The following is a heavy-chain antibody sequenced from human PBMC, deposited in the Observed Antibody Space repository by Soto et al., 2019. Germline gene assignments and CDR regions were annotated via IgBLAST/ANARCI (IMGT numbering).Heavy chain of an antibody. J-gene: IGHJ1*01. CDR1: GFTFSSYA. CDR3: AGFDAH. Sequence: PGGSLRLSCAASGFTFSSYAMHWVRQAPGKGLEWVAVISYDGSNKYYADSVKGRFTISRDNAKNSLYLQMNSLRAEDTAVYYCAGFDAHWGQGTLVTVSS. V-gene: IGHV3-30-3*01. CDR2: ISYDGSNK.